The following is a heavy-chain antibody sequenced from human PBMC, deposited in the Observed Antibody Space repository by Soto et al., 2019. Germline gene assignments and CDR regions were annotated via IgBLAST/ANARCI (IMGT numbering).Heavy chain of an antibody. CDR3: AKAKRGILPTTTGGLDY. CDR1: GFPFSTYA. CDR2: ISPTGGST. D-gene: IGHD4-4*01. Sequence: EVQLLESGGNLVQPGGSVRLSCAGSGFPFSTYAVSWVRQTPGKGLEWVSAISPTGGSTYYAASVRGRFTISRDNSKNTVFLQMSGLRAEDTAIYYCAKAKRGILPTTTGGLDYWGQGTVLSVSS. V-gene: IGHV3-23*01. J-gene: IGHJ4*02.